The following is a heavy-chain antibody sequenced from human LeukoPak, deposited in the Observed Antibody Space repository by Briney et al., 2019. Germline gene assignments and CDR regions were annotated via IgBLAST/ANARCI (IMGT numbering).Heavy chain of an antibody. CDR2: MNPDRGGT. V-gene: IGHV1-2*02. D-gene: IGHD4-23*01. J-gene: IGHJ4*02. CDR1: GYTFTGYY. CDR3: ARVDGGNSEYFDY. Sequence: ASVKVSFKASGYTFTGYYIHWVRQAPGQGLEWMGWMNPDRGGTYFAQKFQGRVTMTRDKSISTAYMELSRLRSDDTAVYYCARVDGGNSEYFDYWGQGTLVTVSS.